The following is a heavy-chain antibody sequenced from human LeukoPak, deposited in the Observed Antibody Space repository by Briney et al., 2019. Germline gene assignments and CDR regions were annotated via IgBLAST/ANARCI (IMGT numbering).Heavy chain of an antibody. CDR3: ARDGTYYDIVTGYSDYYTDGMDG. V-gene: IGHV3-30*04. CDR1: GFTFSSYA. Sequence: GGSLRLSCAASGFTFSSYAMYWVRQAPGKGLERVAVISYDGSNKYYADSVKGRFTISRDNSKNSLYLQMNSLRTEDRTVYYCARDGTYYDIVTGYSDYYTDGMDGWGKGTTVTVSS. J-gene: IGHJ6*04. CDR2: ISYDGSNK. D-gene: IGHD3-9*01.